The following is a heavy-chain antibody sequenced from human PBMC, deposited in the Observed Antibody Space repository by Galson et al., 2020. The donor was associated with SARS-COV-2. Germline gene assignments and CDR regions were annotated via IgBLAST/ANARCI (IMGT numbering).Heavy chain of an antibody. D-gene: IGHD3-16*01. CDR3: AARDGHNWVYSDD. CDR2: IYSADVA. J-gene: IGHJ4*02. CDR1: GFSVSDKY. Sequence: GGSLRLSCKVSGFSVSDKYMSWVRQAPGKGLEWVSYIYSADVAFYADSVKGRFTISRDSSKNTLYLQMNRLRVDDTAMYYCAARDGHNWVYSDDWGQGTPVTGSS. V-gene: IGHV3-53*01.